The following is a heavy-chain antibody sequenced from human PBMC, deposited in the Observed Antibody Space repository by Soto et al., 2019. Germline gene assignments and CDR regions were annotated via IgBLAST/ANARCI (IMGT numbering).Heavy chain of an antibody. V-gene: IGHV3-30-3*01. CDR2: ISYDGSNK. D-gene: IGHD3-3*01. CDR1: GFTFSSDA. CDR3: ARVAPTYDFWSGYSFMYV. J-gene: IGHJ6*02. Sequence: PGGSLRLSCTASGFTFSSDAMHWVRQAPGKGLEWVAVISYDGSNKYYTDSVKGRFTISRDNSKSTLYLQMNSLRAEDTAVYYCARVAPTYDFWSGYSFMYVWGQGTTVTVSS.